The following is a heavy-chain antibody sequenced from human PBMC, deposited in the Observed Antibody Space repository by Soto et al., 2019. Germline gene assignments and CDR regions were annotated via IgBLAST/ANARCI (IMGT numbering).Heavy chain of an antibody. J-gene: IGHJ4*02. CDR1: GFTFTSSA. Sequence: SVKVSCKASGFTFTSSAVQWVRQARGQRLEWIGWIVVGSGNTNYAQKFQERVTITRDMSTSTAYMELSSLRSEDTAVYYCAPALIPTVTFDYWGQGTLVTVSS. CDR2: IVVGSGNT. V-gene: IGHV1-58*01. CDR3: APALIPTVTFDY. D-gene: IGHD4-17*01.